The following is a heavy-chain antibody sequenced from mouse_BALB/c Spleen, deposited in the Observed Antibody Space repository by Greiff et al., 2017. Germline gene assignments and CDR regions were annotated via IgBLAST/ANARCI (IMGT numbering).Heavy chain of an antibody. J-gene: IGHJ4*01. CDR1: GYTFTSYW. CDR2: INPSTGYT. Sequence: QVQLQQSGAELAKPGASVKMSCKASGYTFTSYWMHWVKQRPGQGLEWIGYINPSTGYTEYNQKFKDKATLTADKSSSTAYMQLSSLTSEDSAVYYGAREGDYRYRYAMDYWGQGTSVTVSS. V-gene: IGHV1-7*01. D-gene: IGHD2-14*01. CDR3: AREGDYRYRYAMDY.